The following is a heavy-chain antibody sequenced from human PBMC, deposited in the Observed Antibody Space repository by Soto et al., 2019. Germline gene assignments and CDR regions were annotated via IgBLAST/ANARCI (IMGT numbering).Heavy chain of an antibody. Sequence: EVQLVESGGGLVQSGVSLRLSCAASGFSFNSYSMNWDRQAPGKGLEWISYISTSNSAIYYADSVKGRFTISRDYAKSSLYLEMESVRDVDTAVNYCARGLPGTDSIDTWGQGTLATVSS. V-gene: IGHV3-48*02. CDR3: ARGLPGTDSIDT. J-gene: IGHJ5*02. CDR1: GFSFNSYS. CDR2: ISTSNSAI. D-gene: IGHD6-13*01.